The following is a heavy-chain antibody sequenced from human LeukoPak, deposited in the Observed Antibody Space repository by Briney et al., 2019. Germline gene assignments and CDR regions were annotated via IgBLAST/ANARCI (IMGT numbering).Heavy chain of an antibody. CDR1: GFSFSNHW. J-gene: IGHJ4*02. V-gene: IGHV3-7*01. CDR2: INLDGTDK. Sequence: GGSLRLSCAASGFSFSNHWMSWVRQAPGKVLEWVASINLDGTDKYYVDAVKGRFTISRDNAKNSLFLEMNSLRATDTAVYYCVRNGGSLDYWGQGTLVTVSS. CDR3: VRNGGSLDY. D-gene: IGHD2-15*01.